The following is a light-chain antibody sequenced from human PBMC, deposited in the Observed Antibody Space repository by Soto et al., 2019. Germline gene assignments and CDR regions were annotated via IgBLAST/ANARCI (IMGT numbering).Light chain of an antibody. CDR3: QRYDSVPFP. CDR2: KAS. CDR1: QTISSW. V-gene: IGKV1-5*03. J-gene: IGKJ4*01. Sequence: DIQMTQSPSTLSGSVGDGVTITCRASQTISSWLAWYQQKPGKAPKLLIYKASTLKSGVPSRFSGSGSGTEFTLTISSLQPDDFATYYCQRYDSVPFPFGG.